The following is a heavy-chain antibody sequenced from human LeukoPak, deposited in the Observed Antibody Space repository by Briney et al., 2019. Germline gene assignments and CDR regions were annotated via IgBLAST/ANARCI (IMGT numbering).Heavy chain of an antibody. V-gene: IGHV4-39*01. Sequence: SETLSLTCTVSGGSIGTSLYYWGWIRQPPGKGLEWIGSIDYSVTTYYNPSLQSRVTISVDTSRHQFSLRLSSVTATDTAVYYCARHPLSGRGSPSTFDFWGQGTLVTVSS. CDR3: ARHPLSGRGSPSTFDF. CDR2: IDYSVTT. CDR1: GGSIGTSLYY. J-gene: IGHJ4*02. D-gene: IGHD3-3*01.